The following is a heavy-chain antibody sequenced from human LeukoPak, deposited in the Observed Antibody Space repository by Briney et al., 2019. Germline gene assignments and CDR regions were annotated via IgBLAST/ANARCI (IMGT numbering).Heavy chain of an antibody. Sequence: ASVKVSCKASGYTFTGYYMHWVRQAPGQGLEWRGWINPNSGGTNYAQKFQGRVTMTRDTSISTAYMELSRLRSDDTAVYHCARELRSGYRKYGMDVWGQGTTVTVSS. CDR2: INPNSGGT. V-gene: IGHV1-2*02. J-gene: IGHJ6*02. CDR3: ARELRSGYRKYGMDV. CDR1: GYTFTGYY. D-gene: IGHD3-3*01.